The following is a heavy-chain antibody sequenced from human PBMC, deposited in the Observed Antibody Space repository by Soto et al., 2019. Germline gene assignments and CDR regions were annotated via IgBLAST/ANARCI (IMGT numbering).Heavy chain of an antibody. D-gene: IGHD6-6*01. CDR3: ARHSSSYYYMDV. Sequence: SETLSLTCTVSGGSISSSIYYWGWIRQPPGKGLEWIGSVYYSGNTYYNPSLKSRVTMSVDTSKNQFSLKLSSVTAADTAVYYCARHSSSYYYMDVWGKGTTVTVSS. V-gene: IGHV4-39*01. CDR2: VYYSGNT. J-gene: IGHJ6*03. CDR1: GGSISSSIYY.